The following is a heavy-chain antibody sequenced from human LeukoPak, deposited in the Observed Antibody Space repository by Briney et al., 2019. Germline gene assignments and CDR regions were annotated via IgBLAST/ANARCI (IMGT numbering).Heavy chain of an antibody. CDR3: ARDRMQQWLVHKGFGTFDI. CDR1: GYTFTSYA. V-gene: IGHV1-3*01. Sequence: ASVKVSCKASGYTFTSYAMHWVRQAPGQRLEWMGWINAGNGNTKYSQKFQGRVTITRDTSASTAYMELSSLRSEDTAVYYCARDRMQQWLVHKGFGTFDIWGQGTMVTVSS. D-gene: IGHD6-19*01. J-gene: IGHJ3*02. CDR2: INAGNGNT.